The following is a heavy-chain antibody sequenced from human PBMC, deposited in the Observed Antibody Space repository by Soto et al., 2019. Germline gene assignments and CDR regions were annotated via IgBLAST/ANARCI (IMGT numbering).Heavy chain of an antibody. Sequence: GESLKISCKGSGYSFTSYWISWVRQMPGKGLEWMGRIDPSDSYTNYSPSFQGHVTISADKSISTAYLQWSSLKASDTAISYCARHWTDRGYSSSWYLDYWGQGTLVTVSS. CDR3: ARHWTDRGYSSSWYLDY. J-gene: IGHJ4*02. CDR2: IDPSDSYT. V-gene: IGHV5-10-1*01. CDR1: GYSFTSYW. D-gene: IGHD6-13*01.